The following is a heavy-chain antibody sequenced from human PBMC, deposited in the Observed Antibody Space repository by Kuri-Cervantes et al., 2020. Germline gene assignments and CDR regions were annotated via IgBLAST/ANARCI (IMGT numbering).Heavy chain of an antibody. D-gene: IGHD3-22*01. Sequence: SETLSLTCTVSGGSISSYYWSWIRQPPGKGLEWIGYIYYSGSTNYSPSLKSRVTISVDTSKNQFSLKLSSVTAADTAVYYCASEYYYDSSGYYLGQGTLVTVSS. CDR3: ASEYYYDSSGYY. V-gene: IGHV4-59*01. J-gene: IGHJ4*02. CDR1: GGSISSYY. CDR2: IYYSGST.